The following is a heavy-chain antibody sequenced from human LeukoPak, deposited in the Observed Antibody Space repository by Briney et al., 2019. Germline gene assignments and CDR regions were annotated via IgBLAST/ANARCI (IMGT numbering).Heavy chain of an antibody. V-gene: IGHV3-21*01. CDR3: ARSGSKVKGYFDY. J-gene: IGHJ4*02. Sequence: GGSLRLSCAASGFTFSSYSMNWVRRAPGKGLEWVSSISSSSSYIYYADSVKGRFTISRDNAKNSLYLQMNSLRAEDTAVYYCARSGSKVKGYFDYWGQGTLVTVSS. CDR2: ISSSSSYI. D-gene: IGHD3-10*01. CDR1: GFTFSSYS.